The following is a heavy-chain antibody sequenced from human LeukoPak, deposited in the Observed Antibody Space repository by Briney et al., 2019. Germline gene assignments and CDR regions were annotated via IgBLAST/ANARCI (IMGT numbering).Heavy chain of an antibody. Sequence: SETLSLTCTVSGGSISSYYWSWIRQPPGNGLEWIGYIYYSGSTNYNPSLKSRVTISVDTSKNQFSLKLSSVTAADTAVYYCARHKLYCSNGVSVFDYWGQGTLVTVSS. D-gene: IGHD2-8*01. J-gene: IGHJ4*02. CDR3: ARHKLYCSNGVSVFDY. CDR2: IYYSGST. CDR1: GGSISSYY. V-gene: IGHV4-59*08.